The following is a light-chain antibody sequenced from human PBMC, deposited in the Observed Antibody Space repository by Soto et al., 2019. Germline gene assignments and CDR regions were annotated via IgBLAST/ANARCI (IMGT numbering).Light chain of an antibody. J-gene: IGKJ2*01. CDR2: RAS. Sequence: DIQMTQSPSTLSASVGDRVTITCRASQSISSWLAWYQQKPGKAPKLLIYRASSLESGVPSRFSGSGSETEFTLTISSLRPDDFATYYCQQYNTYSGTFGQGTKLEIK. CDR1: QSISSW. CDR3: QQYNTYSGT. V-gene: IGKV1-5*03.